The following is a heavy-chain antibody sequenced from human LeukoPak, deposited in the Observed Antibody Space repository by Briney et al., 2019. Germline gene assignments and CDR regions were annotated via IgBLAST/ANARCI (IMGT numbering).Heavy chain of an antibody. J-gene: IGHJ3*02. Sequence: SETLSLTCTVSGGSISSYYWNWIRQPPGKGLELIGYIYYSGNTNYNPSLKSRVTMSVDTSKNQFSLKLSSVTAADTAVYYCATYYYDGTGYYYRGFHIWGQGTMVTVSS. CDR2: IYYSGNT. D-gene: IGHD3-22*01. V-gene: IGHV4-59*01. CDR3: ATYYYDGTGYYYRGFHI. CDR1: GGSISSYY.